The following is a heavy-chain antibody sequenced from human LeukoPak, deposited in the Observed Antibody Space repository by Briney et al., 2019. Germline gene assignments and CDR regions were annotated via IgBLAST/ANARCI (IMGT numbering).Heavy chain of an antibody. CDR2: IRYDGSNI. J-gene: IGHJ4*02. Sequence: GGSLTLSCPPSGFTFSSYGMHWVRQAPAKGLEWVAFIRYDGSNIYYADSVKGRFTISRDNSKNTLYLQMNSLRAEDTAVYYCARGPSGYHNTGGQGTLVTVSS. CDR1: GFTFSSYG. V-gene: IGHV3-30*02. D-gene: IGHD5-12*01. CDR3: ARGPSGYHNT.